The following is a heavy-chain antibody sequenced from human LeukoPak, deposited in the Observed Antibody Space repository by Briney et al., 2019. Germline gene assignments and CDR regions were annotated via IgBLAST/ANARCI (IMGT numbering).Heavy chain of an antibody. CDR1: GFTFSSYG. J-gene: IGHJ1*01. D-gene: IGHD1-7*01. CDR3: ARDGLELRGFIYFQH. Sequence: AGRSLRLSCAASGFTFSSYGMHWVRQAPGKGLEWVAVIWYDGSNKFYADSAKGRFTISRDNSKNTLYLQMNILRAEDTAVYYCARDGLELRGFIYFQHWGQGTLVTVSS. CDR2: IWYDGSNK. V-gene: IGHV3-33*01.